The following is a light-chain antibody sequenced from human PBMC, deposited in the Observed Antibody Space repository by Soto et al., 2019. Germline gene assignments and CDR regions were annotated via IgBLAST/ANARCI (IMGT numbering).Light chain of an antibody. V-gene: IGKV3-20*01. CDR2: GAS. J-gene: IGKJ2*01. CDR3: QQYGTSPYT. CDR1: QSVSSSY. Sequence: EIVLTQSPGTLSLSPGERATLSCRASQSVSSSYLAWYQKKPGQAPRLLIYGASYRANGIPDRFSGSGSGTDFTLTISNVEPEDFAVYYCQQYGTSPYTFGQGTKLEIK.